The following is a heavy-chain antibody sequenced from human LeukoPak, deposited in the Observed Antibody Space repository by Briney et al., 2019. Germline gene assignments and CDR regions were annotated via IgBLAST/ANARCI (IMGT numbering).Heavy chain of an antibody. CDR2: ISSSSSYI. CDR1: GVTFSSYS. CDR3: ARFREYSYPTGVDY. V-gene: IGHV3-21*01. Sequence: GGSLRLSCAASGVTFSSYSMNWVRQAPGGGLEWVSSISSSSSYIYYADSAKGRFTISRDNAKNSLYLQMTGLRAEDTAVYYCARFREYSYPTGVDYWGQGTLVTVSS. J-gene: IGHJ4*02. D-gene: IGHD5-18*01.